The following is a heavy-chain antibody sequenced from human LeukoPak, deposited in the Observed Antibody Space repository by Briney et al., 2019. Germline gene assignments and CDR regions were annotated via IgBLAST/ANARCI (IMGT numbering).Heavy chain of an antibody. Sequence: SETLSLTCAVYGGSFSGYYWSWIRQPPGKGLEWIGEINHSGSTNYNPSLKSRVTISVDTSKNQFSLKLRSVTAADTALYYCARGDTPFDYWGRGTLVTVSS. CDR3: ARGDTPFDY. J-gene: IGHJ4*02. CDR2: INHSGST. V-gene: IGHV4-34*01. CDR1: GGSFSGYY. D-gene: IGHD5-18*01.